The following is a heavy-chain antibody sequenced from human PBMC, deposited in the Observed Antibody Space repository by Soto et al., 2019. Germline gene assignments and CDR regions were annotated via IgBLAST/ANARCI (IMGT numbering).Heavy chain of an antibody. CDR1: GFTFSRDW. J-gene: IGHJ4*01. V-gene: IGHV3-74*01. CDR3: GRWPGW. Sequence: EVQLVESGGGLFQPGGSLRLSCAASGFTFSRDWMHWVRQAPGKGLVWVSRINDDGSTINYADSVKGRFTISRDNAKNPLYLQMNSLRVEDTATYNCGRWPGWWGQGALVTVSA. CDR2: INDDGSTI. D-gene: IGHD5-12*01.